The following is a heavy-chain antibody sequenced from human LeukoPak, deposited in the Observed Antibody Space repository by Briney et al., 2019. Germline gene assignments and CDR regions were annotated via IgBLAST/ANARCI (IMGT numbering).Heavy chain of an antibody. D-gene: IGHD6-19*01. Sequence: SETLSLTCAVYGGSFSGYYWSWIRQPPGKGLEWIGEINHSGSTNYNPSLKSRVTISVDTSKNQFSLKLSSVTAADTAVYYCARDGYSSGWYTIDYWGQGTLVAVSS. CDR1: GGSFSGYY. CDR3: ARDGYSSGWYTIDY. CDR2: INHSGST. J-gene: IGHJ4*02. V-gene: IGHV4-34*01.